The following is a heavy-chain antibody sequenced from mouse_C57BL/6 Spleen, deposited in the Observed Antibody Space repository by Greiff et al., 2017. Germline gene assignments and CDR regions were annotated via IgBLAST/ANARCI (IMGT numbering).Heavy chain of an antibody. CDR1: GYAFSSSW. Sequence: VQLQESGPELVKPGASVKISCKASGYAFSSSWMNWVKQRPGQGLEWIGRIYPGDGDTNYNGKFKGKATLTADKSSSTAYMQLSSLTSEDSAVYFCAKTPFGNAMDYWGQGTSVTVSS. D-gene: IGHD4-1*01. V-gene: IGHV1-82*01. CDR3: AKTPFGNAMDY. CDR2: IYPGDGDT. J-gene: IGHJ4*01.